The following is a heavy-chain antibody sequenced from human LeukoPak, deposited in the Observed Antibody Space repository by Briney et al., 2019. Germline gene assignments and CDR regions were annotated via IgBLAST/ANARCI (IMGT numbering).Heavy chain of an antibody. CDR2: MTTSGNTI. D-gene: IGHD1-26*01. J-gene: IGHJ4*02. V-gene: IGHV3-48*02. CDR1: GITFSGYS. Sequence: GGSLRLSCAVSGITFSGYSMIWVRQAPGKGLEWLSFMTTSGNTIFYAESVKDRFTISRDNAKKSLYLQMNSLRDEDTAVYYCARVGAATAVTMYFEYWGQGTLVTVTS. CDR3: ARVGAATAVTMYFEY.